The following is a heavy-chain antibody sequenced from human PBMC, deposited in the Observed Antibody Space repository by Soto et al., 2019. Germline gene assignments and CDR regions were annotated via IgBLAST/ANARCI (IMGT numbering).Heavy chain of an antibody. V-gene: IGHV3-30-3*01. Sequence: PGGSLRLSCAASGFTFSGYAMHWVRQAPGKGLEWMALISYHGSNEYYADSVKGRFTISRDNSKNTLYLQMNSLRAEDTAVYYCARDSGDFFDYWGQGTLVTVSS. CDR3: ARDSGDFFDY. CDR2: ISYHGSNE. D-gene: IGHD4-17*01. CDR1: GFTFSGYA. J-gene: IGHJ4*02.